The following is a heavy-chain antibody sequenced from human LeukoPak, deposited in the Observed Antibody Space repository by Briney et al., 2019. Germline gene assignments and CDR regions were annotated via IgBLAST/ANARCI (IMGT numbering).Heavy chain of an antibody. CDR2: IYAGGTT. Sequence: GGSLRLSCAASGFTFSSYAMSWVRQAPGKGLEWVSVIYAGGTTYYADSVRGRFTISRDNSKNTLYLQMNSLRVEDTAVYYCARDLRSGSYYNNDYWGQGTLVTVSS. V-gene: IGHV3-66*01. CDR3: ARDLRSGSYYNNDY. CDR1: GFTFSSYA. D-gene: IGHD3-10*01. J-gene: IGHJ4*02.